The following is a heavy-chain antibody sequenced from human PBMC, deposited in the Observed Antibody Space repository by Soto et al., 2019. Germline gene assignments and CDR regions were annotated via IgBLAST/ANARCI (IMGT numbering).Heavy chain of an antibody. Sequence: GGSLRLSCAGSGFTFSNYAMTWVRQAPGKGLEWVSTTRSNGEYTYYADSVKGRFTVSRDNSQNALFLEMGSLRAEDTAVYYCAKESMSVAVSASRVYGMDVWGQGTTVTVPS. J-gene: IGHJ6*02. CDR2: TRSNGEYT. V-gene: IGHV3-23*01. CDR1: GFTFSNYA. D-gene: IGHD6-6*01. CDR3: AKESMSVAVSASRVYGMDV.